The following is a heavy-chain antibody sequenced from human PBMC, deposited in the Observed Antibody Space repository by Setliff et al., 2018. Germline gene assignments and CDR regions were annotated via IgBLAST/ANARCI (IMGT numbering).Heavy chain of an antibody. D-gene: IGHD5-12*01. Sequence: ASVKVSCKASGYTFSDYYIYWVRQAPGQGLEWMGWINLKSGGTKYAQKFQGRVTMTRDTSISTAYMELSRLKSDDTAVYYCARDWAPLVATGHDYWGQGSLVTVS. CDR1: GYTFSDYY. J-gene: IGHJ4*02. CDR3: ARDWAPLVATGHDY. V-gene: IGHV1-2*02. CDR2: INLKSGGT.